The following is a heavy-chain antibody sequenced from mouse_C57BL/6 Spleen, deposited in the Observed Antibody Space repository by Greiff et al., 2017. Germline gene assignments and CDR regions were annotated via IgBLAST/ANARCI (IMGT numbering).Heavy chain of an antibody. CDR1: GYTFTGYW. Sequence: VQLQQPGAELVRPGSSVKLSCKASGYTFTGYWMDWVKQRPGHGLEWIGNIYPSDSETHYNQKFKDKATLTVDKSSSTAYMQLSSLTSEDSAVYYCARRDWEGDYWGQGTTLTVSS. V-gene: IGHV1-61*01. J-gene: IGHJ2*01. CDR2: IYPSDSET. D-gene: IGHD4-1*01. CDR3: ARRDWEGDY.